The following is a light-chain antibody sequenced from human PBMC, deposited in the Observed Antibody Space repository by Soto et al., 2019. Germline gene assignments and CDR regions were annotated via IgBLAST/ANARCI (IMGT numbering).Light chain of an antibody. CDR3: QQRSNWPVT. Sequence: EIVLTQSPATLSLSPGERATLSCRASQSVTYSYLAWYQQKPGLAPRLLIYDASNRATGIPARFSGSGSGTDFTLTISSLEPEDFAVYYCQQRSNWPVTFGQGTRLEIK. V-gene: IGKV3-11*01. J-gene: IGKJ5*01. CDR2: DAS. CDR1: QSVTYSY.